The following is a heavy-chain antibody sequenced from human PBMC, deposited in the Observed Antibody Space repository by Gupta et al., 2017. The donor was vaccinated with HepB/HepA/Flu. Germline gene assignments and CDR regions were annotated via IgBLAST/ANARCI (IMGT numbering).Heavy chain of an antibody. CDR2: IKQDGSQI. J-gene: IGHJ4*02. CDR1: GFTLSTYW. Sequence: EMQLVESGGGLVQPGGSVRLSCAASGFTLSTYWMHWVRQAPGKGLEWVANIKQDGSQIYYVDSVKGRFSISRDNAKNSVYLQMNSLRVEDTALYYCVREIGGAGAYWGQGTLVTVSS. CDR3: VREIGGAGAY. D-gene: IGHD3-3*01. V-gene: IGHV3-7*01.